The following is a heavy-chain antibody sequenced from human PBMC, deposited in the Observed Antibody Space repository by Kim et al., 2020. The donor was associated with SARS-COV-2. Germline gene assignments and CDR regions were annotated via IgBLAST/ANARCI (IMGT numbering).Heavy chain of an antibody. D-gene: IGHD6-13*01. V-gene: IGHV1-3*01. CDR1: GYTFTSYA. Sequence: ASAKVSCKASGYTFTSYAMHWVRQAPGQRLEWMGWINAGNGNTKYSQKFQGRVTITRDTSASTAYMELSSLRSEDTAVYYCARASAGNPRHFQHWGQGTLVTVSS. CDR2: INAGNGNT. J-gene: IGHJ1*01. CDR3: ARASAGNPRHFQH.